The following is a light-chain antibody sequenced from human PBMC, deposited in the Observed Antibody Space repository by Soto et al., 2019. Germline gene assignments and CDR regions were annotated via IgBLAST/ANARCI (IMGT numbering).Light chain of an antibody. Sequence: EIVLTQSPGTLSLSPGGRATLSCRASQSVSSNYLAWYQQKPGQAPRLLIYGASSRATGIPDRFGGSGSGTGFTLTISRLEPVDFAVYYCQHYGGSSYTFGQGTKLEIK. CDR1: QSVSSNY. J-gene: IGKJ2*01. CDR3: QHYGGSSYT. CDR2: GAS. V-gene: IGKV3-20*01.